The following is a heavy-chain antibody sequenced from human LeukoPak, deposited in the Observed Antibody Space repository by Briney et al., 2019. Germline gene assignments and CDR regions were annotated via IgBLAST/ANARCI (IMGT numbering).Heavy chain of an antibody. CDR3: ASEYYYGSGSFYYGMDV. CDR1: GFTFSDYY. Sequence: KPGGSLRLSCAASGFTFSDYYMSWIRQAPGKGLEWVSYISSSGSTIYYADSVKGRFTISRDNSKNTLYLQMNSLRAEDTAVYYCASEYYYGSGSFYYGMDVWGQGTTVTVSS. V-gene: IGHV3-11*04. D-gene: IGHD3-10*01. CDR2: ISSSGSTI. J-gene: IGHJ6*02.